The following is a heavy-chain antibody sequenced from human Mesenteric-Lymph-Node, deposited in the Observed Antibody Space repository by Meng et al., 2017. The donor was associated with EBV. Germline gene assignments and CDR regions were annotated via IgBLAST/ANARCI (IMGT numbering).Heavy chain of an antibody. Sequence: VKGRFPISRDDSKNTLYLQMNSLKTEDTAVYYRTTASARGLWSGYYFDYWGQGTLVTVSS. V-gene: IGHV3-15*01. D-gene: IGHD3-3*01. CDR3: TTASARGLWSGYYFDY. J-gene: IGHJ4*02.